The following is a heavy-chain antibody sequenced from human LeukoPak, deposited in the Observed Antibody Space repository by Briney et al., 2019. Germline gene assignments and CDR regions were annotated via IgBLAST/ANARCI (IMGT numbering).Heavy chain of an antibody. J-gene: IGHJ4*02. V-gene: IGHV4-59*10. Sequence: SETLSLTCAVYGGSISSYYWSWIRQPAGKGLEWIGRIYTSGSTNYNPSLKSRVTMSVDTSKNQFSLKLSSVTAADTAVYYCASGEYDYDSSGYKDYWGQGTLVTVSS. D-gene: IGHD3-22*01. CDR2: IYTSGST. CDR1: GGSISSYY. CDR3: ASGEYDYDSSGYKDY.